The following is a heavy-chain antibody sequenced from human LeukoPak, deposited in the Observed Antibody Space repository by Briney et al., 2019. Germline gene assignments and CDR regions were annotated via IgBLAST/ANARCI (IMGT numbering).Heavy chain of an antibody. V-gene: IGHV3-30*18. CDR3: AKGGDYYGSGTKGYYSDY. J-gene: IGHJ4*02. D-gene: IGHD3-10*01. CDR2: ISNDGRNK. Sequence: GGSLRLSCAASGFTFSTYGMHWVRQAPGKGLEWVAVISNDGRNKYYPDSVKGRFTFSKDNSKNTLYLQMNSLRAEDTAVYYCAKGGDYYGSGTKGYYSDYWGQGILVTVSS. CDR1: GFTFSTYG.